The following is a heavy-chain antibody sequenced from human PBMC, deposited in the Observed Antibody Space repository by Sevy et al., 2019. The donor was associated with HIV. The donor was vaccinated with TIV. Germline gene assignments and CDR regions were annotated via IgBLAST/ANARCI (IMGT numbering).Heavy chain of an antibody. D-gene: IGHD2-2*01. Sequence: GGSLRLSCAVSGFTFRSYWMSWVRRAPGKGLEWVAHIKVDGSEKDHVDSVKGRFTISRDNAKNSLFLQMNSLRVEDTAVYYCATDCSSTSCLWGLDVWVQGTAVTVSS. CDR1: GFTFRSYW. CDR2: IKVDGSEK. CDR3: ATDCSSTSCLWGLDV. V-gene: IGHV3-7*03. J-gene: IGHJ6*02.